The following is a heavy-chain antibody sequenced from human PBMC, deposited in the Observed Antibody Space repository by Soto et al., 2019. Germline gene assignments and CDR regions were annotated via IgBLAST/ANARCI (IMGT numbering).Heavy chain of an antibody. D-gene: IGHD3-10*01. V-gene: IGHV1-69*06. Sequence: QVQLEQSGAEVKKPGSSVKVSCKASGGTLSDHGVAWLRQAPGQGLEWMGGTIPVFNTAKYAQKFQGRVTVTADKFTNIAYMELSSLRSADTAFYFCARGVYGSGNYYTGPSAFDIWGQGTRVIVSS. CDR2: TIPVFNTA. J-gene: IGHJ3*02. CDR1: GGTLSDHG. CDR3: ARGVYGSGNYYTGPSAFDI.